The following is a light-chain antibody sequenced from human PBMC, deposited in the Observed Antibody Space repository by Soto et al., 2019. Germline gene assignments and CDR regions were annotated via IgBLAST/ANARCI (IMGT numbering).Light chain of an antibody. CDR3: QSYDSSLSVV. Sequence: QSVLTQPPSVSGAPGQRVTISCTGSSSNIGAGYDVHWYQQHPGTAPKLLIYGNSNRPSGVPDRFSGSKSGASASLAITGFQAEDEADYYCQSYDSSLSVVFGGGTKLTVL. CDR2: GNS. V-gene: IGLV1-40*01. J-gene: IGLJ2*01. CDR1: SSNIGAGYD.